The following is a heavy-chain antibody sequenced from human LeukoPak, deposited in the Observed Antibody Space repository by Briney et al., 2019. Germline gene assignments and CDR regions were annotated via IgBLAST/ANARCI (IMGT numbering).Heavy chain of an antibody. V-gene: IGHV3-21*05. Sequence: GGSLRLSCAASGFTFSSYSMNWVRQAPGKGLEWVSYISSSSSYIYYADSVKGRFTISRDNAKNSLYLQMNSLRAEDTAVYYCARDSSSPEGLDNWFDPWGQGTLVTVSS. CDR3: ARDSSSPEGLDNWFDP. CDR2: ISSSSSYI. J-gene: IGHJ5*02. D-gene: IGHD6-6*01. CDR1: GFTFSSYS.